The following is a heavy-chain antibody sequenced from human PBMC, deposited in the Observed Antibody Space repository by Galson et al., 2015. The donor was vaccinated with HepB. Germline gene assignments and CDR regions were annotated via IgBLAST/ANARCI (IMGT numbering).Heavy chain of an antibody. Sequence: SVKVSCKASGYTFTSYYMHWVRQAPGQGLEWMGIINPSGGSTSYAQKFQGRDTMTRDTSTSTVYMELSSLRSEDTAVYYCARVYGAARGYYGMDVWGQGTTVTVSS. CDR1: GYTFTSYY. V-gene: IGHV1-46*01. D-gene: IGHD2-15*01. J-gene: IGHJ6*02. CDR3: ARVYGAARGYYGMDV. CDR2: INPSGGST.